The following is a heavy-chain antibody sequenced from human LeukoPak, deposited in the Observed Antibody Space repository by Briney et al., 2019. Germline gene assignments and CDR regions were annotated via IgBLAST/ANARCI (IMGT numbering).Heavy chain of an antibody. CDR3: ARAEQWLALNWFDP. CDR1: GGTFSSYA. J-gene: IGHJ5*02. Sequence: SVKVSCKASGGTFSSYAISWVRQAPGQGLEWMGRIIPILGIANYAQKFQGRVTITADKSTSTAYMELSSLRSEDTAVYYCARAEQWLALNWFDPWGQGTLVTVSS. V-gene: IGHV1-69*04. D-gene: IGHD6-19*01. CDR2: IIPILGIA.